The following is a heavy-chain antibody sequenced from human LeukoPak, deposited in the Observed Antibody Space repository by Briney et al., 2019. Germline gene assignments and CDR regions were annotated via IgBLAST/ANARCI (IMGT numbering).Heavy chain of an antibody. J-gene: IGHJ4*02. CDR1: GFTFSSYG. CDR3: AKSGDPQYYFDY. D-gene: IGHD2-21*02. V-gene: IGHV3-30*18. CDR2: ISYDGSNK. Sequence: PGGSLRLSCAASGFTFSSYGMHWVRQAPGKGLEWVAVISYDGSNKYYADSVKGRFTISRDNSKNTLYLQMNSLRAEDTAVYYCAKSGDPQYYFDYWGQGTPVTVSS.